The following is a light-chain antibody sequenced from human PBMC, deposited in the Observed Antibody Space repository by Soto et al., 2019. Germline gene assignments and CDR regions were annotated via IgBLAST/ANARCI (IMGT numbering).Light chain of an antibody. CDR1: QSVSRN. V-gene: IGKV3-15*01. Sequence: EIVMTQPPATLSVSPGERATLSCRASQSVSRNLAWYQQKPGQAPRLLIYGASTRATGIPARFGGSGSGTEFTLTINSLQSEDFAVYYCQQYNSFFTFGPGTKVDIK. CDR3: QQYNSFFT. J-gene: IGKJ3*01. CDR2: GAS.